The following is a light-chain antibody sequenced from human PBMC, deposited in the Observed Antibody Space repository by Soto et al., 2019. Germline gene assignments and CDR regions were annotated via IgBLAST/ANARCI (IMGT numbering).Light chain of an antibody. Sequence: QMTQSPSSLSASVGDIVTITCRASQSISTYLNWYQNKPGKAPKLLIYDASNLETGVPSRFSGSGSGTDFTFTICSLQPEDFATYYCQQYDSRLTFGQGTRLENK. CDR2: DAS. J-gene: IGKJ5*01. V-gene: IGKV1-33*01. CDR3: QQYDSRLT. CDR1: QSISTY.